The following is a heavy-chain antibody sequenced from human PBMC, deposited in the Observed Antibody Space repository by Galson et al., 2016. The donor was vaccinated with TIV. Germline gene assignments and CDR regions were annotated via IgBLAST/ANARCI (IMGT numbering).Heavy chain of an antibody. Sequence: SLRLSCAGSGFAFRDFYMSWIRQAPGKGLEWISYISDTSTYTDYADYVKGRFTIARDNPRKSLYLQMNSLGVDDTAVYYCARDDGDWGSGVVNYWGQGILVTVSS. CDR1: GFAFRDFY. J-gene: IGHJ4*02. D-gene: IGHD2-21*02. CDR2: ISDTSTYT. CDR3: ARDDGDWGSGVVNY. V-gene: IGHV3-11*05.